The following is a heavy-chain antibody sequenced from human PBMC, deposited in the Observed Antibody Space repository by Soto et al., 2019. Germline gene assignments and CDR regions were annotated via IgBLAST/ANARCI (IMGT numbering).Heavy chain of an antibody. CDR1: GYTFTSYG. V-gene: IGHV1-18*01. CDR2: LSAYNGNT. CDR3: ARAHTKGYCSGGSCSYNWFDP. J-gene: IGHJ5*02. Sequence: ASVKVSCKASGYTFTSYGISWVRKAPGQEPEWMGWLSAYNGNTSCAEKLQGRVTMTTDTAMSTAYMELRSLRSDDTAVYYCARAHTKGYCSGGSCSYNWFDPWGQGTLVTVSS. D-gene: IGHD2-15*01.